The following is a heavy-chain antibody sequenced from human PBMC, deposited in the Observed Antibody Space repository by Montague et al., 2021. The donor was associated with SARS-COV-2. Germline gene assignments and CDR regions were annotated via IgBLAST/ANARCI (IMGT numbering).Heavy chain of an antibody. CDR1: GFTFSSYA. Sequence: SLRLSYAASGFTFSSYAMHWVRQAPGKGLEWVAVISYDGSNKYYADSVKGRFTISRDNSKNTLYLQMNSLRAEDTAVYYCARVLDYYGSGSYPLYYYYGMDVWGQGTTDTVSS. CDR2: ISYDGSNK. D-gene: IGHD3-10*01. V-gene: IGHV3-30*04. CDR3: ARVLDYYGSGSYPLYYYYGMDV. J-gene: IGHJ6*02.